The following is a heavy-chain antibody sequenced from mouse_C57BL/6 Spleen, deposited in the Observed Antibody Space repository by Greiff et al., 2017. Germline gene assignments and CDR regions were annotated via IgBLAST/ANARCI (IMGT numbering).Heavy chain of an antibody. V-gene: IGHV1-63*01. CDR2: IYPGGGYT. CDR3: ARWDYDGFAY. CDR1: GYTFTNYW. D-gene: IGHD2-4*01. Sequence: QVQLKESGAELVRPGTSVKMSCKASGYTFTNYWIGWAKQRPGHGLEWIGDIYPGGGYTNYNEKFKGKATLTADKSSSTAYMQFSSLTSEDSAIYYCARWDYDGFAYWGQGTLVTVSA. J-gene: IGHJ3*01.